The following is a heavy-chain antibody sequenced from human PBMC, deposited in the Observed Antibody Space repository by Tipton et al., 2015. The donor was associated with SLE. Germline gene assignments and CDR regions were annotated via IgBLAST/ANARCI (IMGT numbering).Heavy chain of an antibody. Sequence: TLSFTCAVYGGSFSGYYWSWIRQPPGKGLEWIGEINHSGSTNYNPSLKSRVTISVDTSKNQFSLKLSSVTAADTAVYYCAREWQWLDYWGQGTLVTVSS. J-gene: IGHJ4*02. D-gene: IGHD6-19*01. CDR3: AREWQWLDY. CDR1: GGSFSGYY. V-gene: IGHV4-34*01. CDR2: INHSGST.